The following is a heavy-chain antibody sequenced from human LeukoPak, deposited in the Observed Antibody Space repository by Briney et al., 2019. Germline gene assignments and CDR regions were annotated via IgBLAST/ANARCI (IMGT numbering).Heavy chain of an antibody. CDR2: MKEDGDET. Sequence: GGSLRLSCEASGFTFSGYGMTWIRQAPGKGLELVANMKEDGDETYYVDSVKGRFTISRDNAKNSLYLEMTSLRGDDTAVYFCTREGGWPPNFDAFDIWGQGTMVTVSS. CDR3: TREGGWPPNFDAFDI. J-gene: IGHJ3*02. D-gene: IGHD1-1*01. CDR1: GFTFSGYG. V-gene: IGHV3-7*05.